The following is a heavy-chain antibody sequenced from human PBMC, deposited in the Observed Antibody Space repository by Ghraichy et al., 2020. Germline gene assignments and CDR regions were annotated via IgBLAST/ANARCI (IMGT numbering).Heavy chain of an antibody. D-gene: IGHD3-3*01. V-gene: IGHV4-59*01. J-gene: IGHJ4*02. CDR3: ASGDFWSGYTPRLDY. CDR2: MYYRGSS. Sequence: SETLSLTCTVSGGSIRTYYWSWIRQRPGKGLEWIGYMYYRGSSNYNPSLESRVTISIDASKSQFTLNLSSVTAADTAVYYCASGDFWSGYTPRLDYWGQGTLVTVSS. CDR1: GGSIRTYY.